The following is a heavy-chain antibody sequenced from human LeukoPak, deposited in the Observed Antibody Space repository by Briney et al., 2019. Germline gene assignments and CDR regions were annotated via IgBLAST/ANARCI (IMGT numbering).Heavy chain of an antibody. CDR3: ARGKSRRGVIITSHYYYYMDV. J-gene: IGHJ6*03. CDR1: GGSISSGSYY. D-gene: IGHD3-10*01. CDR2: IYTSGST. V-gene: IGHV4-61*02. Sequence: PSQTLSLTCTVSGGSISSGSYYWSWIRQPAGKGLEWIGRIYTSGSTNYNPSLKSRVTISVDASKNQFSLKLSSVTAADTAVYYCARGKSRRGVIITSHYYYYMDVWGKGTTVTVSS.